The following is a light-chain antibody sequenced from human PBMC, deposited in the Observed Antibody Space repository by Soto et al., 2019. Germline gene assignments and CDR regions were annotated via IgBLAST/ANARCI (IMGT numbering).Light chain of an antibody. CDR2: GAS. J-gene: IGKJ1*01. Sequence: EIVMTQSPATLSVSPGERATLSCRASQSVSSSYLAWYQHKPGQAHRLLIFGASTGATGIPARFSGSGSETEFTLTISSLQSEDFAVYYCQQYNNWPPWTFGQGTKVDNK. CDR3: QQYNNWPPWT. CDR1: QSVSSSY. V-gene: IGKV3-15*01.